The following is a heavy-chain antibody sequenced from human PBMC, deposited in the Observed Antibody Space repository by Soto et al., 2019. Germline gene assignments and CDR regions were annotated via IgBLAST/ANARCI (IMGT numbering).Heavy chain of an antibody. J-gene: IGHJ4*02. CDR2: ISYDGSNK. Sequence: QVQLVESGGGVVQPGRSLRLSCAASGLTFSGYAIHWVRQAPGKGLEWVAVISYDGSNKYYADSVKGRFTISRDNYKNTRYLQMNSLRDEDTAVYYCAREGCSGGSCYSEAPVWGQGTLVTVSS. CDR3: AREGCSGGSCYSEAPV. V-gene: IGHV3-30-3*01. CDR1: GLTFSGYA. D-gene: IGHD2-15*01.